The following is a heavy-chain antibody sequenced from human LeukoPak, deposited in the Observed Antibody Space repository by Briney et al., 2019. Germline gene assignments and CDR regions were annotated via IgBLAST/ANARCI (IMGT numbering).Heavy chain of an antibody. Sequence: GGSLRLSCAASGFTFSSYEMNWVRQAPGKGLEWVSYISSGSTIYYADSVKGRFTISRDNAKNSLYLQMNSLRAEDTAVYYCAKVYGGYISHYYMDVWGKGTTVTVSS. CDR3: AKVYGGYISHYYMDV. CDR1: GFTFSSYE. D-gene: IGHD5-12*01. J-gene: IGHJ6*03. CDR2: ISSGSTI. V-gene: IGHV3-48*03.